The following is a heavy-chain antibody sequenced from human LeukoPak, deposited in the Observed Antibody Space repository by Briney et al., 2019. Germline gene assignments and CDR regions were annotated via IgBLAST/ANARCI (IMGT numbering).Heavy chain of an antibody. D-gene: IGHD1-26*01. CDR1: GFTFSSYG. J-gene: IGHJ4*02. Sequence: GGSLRLSCAASGFTFSSYGMSWVRQAPGKGLEWVSAISGSGGSTYYADSVKGRFTISRDNSKNTLYPQMNSLRAEDTAVYYCAKDRRGSYFDYWGQGTLVTVSS. V-gene: IGHV3-23*01. CDR3: AKDRRGSYFDY. CDR2: ISGSGGST.